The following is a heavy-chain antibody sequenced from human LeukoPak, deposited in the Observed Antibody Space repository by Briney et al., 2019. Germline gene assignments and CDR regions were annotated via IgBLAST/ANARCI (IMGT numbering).Heavy chain of an antibody. CDR3: ARHVKRGMALDY. D-gene: IGHD3-16*01. J-gene: IGHJ4*02. CDR1: GYTFTSYG. CDR2: ISAYNGNT. V-gene: IGHV1-18*01. Sequence: ATVKVSCKASGYTFTSYGISWVRQAPGQGLEWMGWISAYNGNTNYAQKLQGRVTMTTDTSTSTAYMELRSLRSDDTAVYYCARHVKRGMALDYWGQGTLVTVSS.